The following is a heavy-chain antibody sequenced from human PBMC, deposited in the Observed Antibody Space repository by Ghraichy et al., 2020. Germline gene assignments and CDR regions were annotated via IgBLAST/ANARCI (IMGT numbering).Heavy chain of an antibody. J-gene: IGHJ5*02. CDR3: ARLMSSSSYTNWFDP. CDR2: IYYSGST. V-gene: IGHV4-59*01. CDR1: GGSISNNY. D-gene: IGHD6-6*01. Sequence: SQTLSLTCGVSGGSISNNYWSWIRQPPGKGLEWIGYIYYSGSTNYNPSLKSRVTMSVDTSKNQFSLKLSSVTAADTAMYYCARLMSSSSYTNWFDPWGQGTLVTVSS.